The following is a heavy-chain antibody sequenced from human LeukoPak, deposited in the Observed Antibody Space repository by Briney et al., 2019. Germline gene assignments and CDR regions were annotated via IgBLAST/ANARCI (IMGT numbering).Heavy chain of an antibody. Sequence: GGSLRLSCVASGFTFDDYAMHWVRQAPGKGLEWVSGISWNSGSIGYADSVKGRFTISRDNAKNSLYLQMNSLRVEDTALYYCAKDPSGSLPFYYFDYWGQGTLVTVSS. D-gene: IGHD3-22*01. CDR2: ISWNSGSI. V-gene: IGHV3-9*01. CDR1: GFTFDDYA. CDR3: AKDPSGSLPFYYFDY. J-gene: IGHJ4*02.